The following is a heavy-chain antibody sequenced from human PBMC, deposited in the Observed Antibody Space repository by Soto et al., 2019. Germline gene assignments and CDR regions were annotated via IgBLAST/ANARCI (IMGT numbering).Heavy chain of an antibody. CDR3: TKVLALPPNDAFDI. Sequence: EGQLVESGGRLVEPGGSLRLSCAASGFNFNVAWMNWVRQAPGKGLEWLGRIKSKGGGETTEYVAFVKGRFTISRDESKNTLYLQMNSIKSEDTAVYYCTKVLALPPNDAFDIWGQGTMVTVSS. J-gene: IGHJ3*02. V-gene: IGHV3-15*01. D-gene: IGHD3-3*02. CDR2: IKSKGGGETT. CDR1: GFNFNVAW.